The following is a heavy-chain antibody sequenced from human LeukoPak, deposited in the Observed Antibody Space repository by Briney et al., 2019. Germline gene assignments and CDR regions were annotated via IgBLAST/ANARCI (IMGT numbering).Heavy chain of an antibody. CDR2: ISAYNGNT. CDR1: GYTFTSYG. V-gene: IGHV1-18*01. J-gene: IGHJ3*02. D-gene: IGHD3-10*01. CDR3: ARDYYGSGCYYNSDAFDI. Sequence: GASVKVSCKASGYTFTSYGISWVRQAPGQGLGWVGWISAYNGNTNYAQKLQGRVTMTTDTSTSTAYMEQRSLRSDDTAVYYCARDYYGSGCYYNSDAFDIWGQGTMVTVSS.